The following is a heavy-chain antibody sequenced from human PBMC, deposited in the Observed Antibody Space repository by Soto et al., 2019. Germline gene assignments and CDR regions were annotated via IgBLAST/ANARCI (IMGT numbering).Heavy chain of an antibody. V-gene: IGHV4-38-2*02. CDR1: GYSIRNGYY. J-gene: IGHJ5*02. Sequence: SETLSLTCSVSGYSIRNGYYWGWIRQPPGKGLEWIGTIYHSGSTYYNPSLKSRVTISVDASENHFSLKLSSVTAADTAVYYCARVGPYCGGDCYSPPPWGQGTLVTVSS. D-gene: IGHD2-21*02. CDR3: ARVGPYCGGDCYSPPP. CDR2: IYHSGST.